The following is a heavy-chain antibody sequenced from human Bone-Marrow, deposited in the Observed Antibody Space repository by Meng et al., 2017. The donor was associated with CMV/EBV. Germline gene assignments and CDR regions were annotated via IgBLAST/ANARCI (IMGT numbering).Heavy chain of an antibody. CDR1: GFTFSSYA. J-gene: IGHJ6*02. CDR2: ISYDGSNK. D-gene: IGHD3-16*01. CDR3: ARGIRRGMDV. V-gene: IGHV3-30*04. Sequence: GESLKISCAASGFTFSSYAMHWVRQAPGKGLEWVAVISYDGSNKYYADSVKGRFTISRDNSKNTLYLQMNSLRAEDTAVYYCARGIRRGMDVWGQGTTVTVSS.